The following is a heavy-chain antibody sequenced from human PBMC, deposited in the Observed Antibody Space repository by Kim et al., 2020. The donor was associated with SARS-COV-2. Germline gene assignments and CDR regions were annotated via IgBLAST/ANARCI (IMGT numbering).Heavy chain of an antibody. J-gene: IGHJ4*02. Sequence: GGSLRLSCAASGFTFSSYAMHWVRQAPGKGLEWVAVIWYDGSNKYYADSVKGRFTISRDNSKNTLYLQMNSLRAEDTAVYYCAKEGGWYYGSGSYFDYCGQGTLVTVSS. CDR3: AKEGGWYYGSGSYFDY. CDR1: GFTFSSYA. CDR2: IWYDGSNK. V-gene: IGHV3-33*06. D-gene: IGHD3-10*01.